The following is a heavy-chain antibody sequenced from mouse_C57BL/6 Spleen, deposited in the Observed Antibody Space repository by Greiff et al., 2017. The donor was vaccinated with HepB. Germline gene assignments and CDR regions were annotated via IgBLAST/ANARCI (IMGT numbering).Heavy chain of an antibody. V-gene: IGHV1-81*01. CDR2: IYPRSGNT. CDR1: GYTFTSYG. Sequence: VQLQQPGAELARPGASVKLSCKASGYTFTSYGISWVKQRTGQGLEWIGEIYPRSGNTYYNEKFKGKATLTADKSSSTAYMELRILTSEDSAVYFCARSGTTVVAKYAMDYWGQGTSVTVSS. CDR3: ARSGTTVVAKYAMDY. D-gene: IGHD1-1*01. J-gene: IGHJ4*01.